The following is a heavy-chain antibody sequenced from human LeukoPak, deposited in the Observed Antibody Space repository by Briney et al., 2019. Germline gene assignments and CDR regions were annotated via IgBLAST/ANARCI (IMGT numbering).Heavy chain of an antibody. Sequence: GGSLRLSCAASGFTFSNYWMSWVRQAPGKGLEWVAKIKQDESEIYYVDSVKGRFTISRDNAKDSLYLQMNSLRAEDTAVYYCASGWGPMVVSYWGQGTLVTVSS. CDR3: ASGWGPMVVSY. J-gene: IGHJ4*02. CDR2: IKQDESEI. CDR1: GFTFSNYW. V-gene: IGHV3-7*01. D-gene: IGHD2-8*02.